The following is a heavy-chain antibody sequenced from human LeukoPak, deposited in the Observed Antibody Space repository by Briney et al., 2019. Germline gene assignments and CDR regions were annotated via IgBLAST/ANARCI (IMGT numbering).Heavy chain of an antibody. Sequence: GGSLRLSCAASGFTFSSYAMSWVRQAPGKGLEWVSAISGSGGSTYYADSVKGRFTISRDNSKNTLYLQMNSLRAEDTAVYYCAKVGGYYYDSSGYALWGQGTMVTVSS. CDR2: ISGSGGST. CDR1: GFTFSSYA. J-gene: IGHJ3*01. V-gene: IGHV3-23*01. D-gene: IGHD3-22*01. CDR3: AKVGGYYYDSSGYAL.